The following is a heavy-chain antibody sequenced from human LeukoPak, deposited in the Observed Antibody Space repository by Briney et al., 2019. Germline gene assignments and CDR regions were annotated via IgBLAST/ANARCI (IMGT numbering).Heavy chain of an antibody. CDR2: ISAYNGNT. D-gene: IGHD6-13*01. J-gene: IGHJ5*02. CDR1: GYTFTSYG. CDR3: ARDRYSSSPNWFDP. Sequence: VASVKVSCKASGYTFTSYGISWVRQAPGQGLEWMRWISAYNGNTNYAQKLQGRVTMTTDTSTSTAYMELRSLRSDDTAVYYCARDRYSSSPNWFDPWGQGTLVTVSS. V-gene: IGHV1-18*01.